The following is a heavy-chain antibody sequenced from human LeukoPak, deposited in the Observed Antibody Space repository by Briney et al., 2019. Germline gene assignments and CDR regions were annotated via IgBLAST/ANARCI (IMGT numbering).Heavy chain of an antibody. Sequence: GESLKISCKGSGYSFTRYWSGWVRQMPGKGLEWMGIIYPGDSDTRYSPSFQGQVIISADKSISTAYLQWSSLKASDTAMYYCARHHCSSTSCYPDIWGQGTMVTVSS. CDR1: GYSFTRYW. CDR2: IYPGDSDT. CDR3: ARHHCSSTSCYPDI. J-gene: IGHJ3*02. V-gene: IGHV5-51*01. D-gene: IGHD2-2*01.